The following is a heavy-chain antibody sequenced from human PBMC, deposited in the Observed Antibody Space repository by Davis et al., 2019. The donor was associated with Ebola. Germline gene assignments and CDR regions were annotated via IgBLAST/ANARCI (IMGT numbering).Heavy chain of an antibody. D-gene: IGHD1-26*01. CDR2: IIPIFGTA. Sequence: SVKVSCKASGYTFTGYYMHWVRQAPGQGLEWMGGIIPIFGTANYAQKFQGRVTITADESTSTAYMELSSLRSEDTAVYYCARSSGSYYDAFDIWGQGTMVTVSS. V-gene: IGHV1-69*13. CDR3: ARSSGSYYDAFDI. J-gene: IGHJ3*02. CDR1: GYTFTGYY.